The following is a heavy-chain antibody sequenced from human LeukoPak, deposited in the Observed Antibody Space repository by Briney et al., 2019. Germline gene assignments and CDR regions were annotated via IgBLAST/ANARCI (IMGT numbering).Heavy chain of an antibody. CDR2: ISGSGGST. D-gene: IGHD3-22*01. Sequence: GGSLRLSCAASGFTFSSYDMSWVRQAPGKGLEWVSGISGSGGSTYYADSVKGRFTISRDNSKNTLYLQMNSLRVEDTAVYYCAKDRGGVVVRAFDYWGQGTLVTVSS. CDR3: AKDRGGVVVRAFDY. J-gene: IGHJ4*02. V-gene: IGHV3-23*01. CDR1: GFTFSSYD.